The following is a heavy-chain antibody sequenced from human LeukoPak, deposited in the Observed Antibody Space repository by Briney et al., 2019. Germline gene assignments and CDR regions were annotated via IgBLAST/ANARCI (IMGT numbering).Heavy chain of an antibody. V-gene: IGHV3-53*01. CDR2: IYSGGDT. Sequence: GGSLRLSCAASGFTVSANYMSWVRQAPGKGLEWISLIYSGGDTYYPDSVRGRFTISRDNSKNTLYLQMNSLRADDTAVYYCARGPPACSTNCYGYLDYWGQGALVTVSS. D-gene: IGHD2-2*01. CDR3: ARGPPACSTNCYGYLDY. CDR1: GFTVSANY. J-gene: IGHJ4*02.